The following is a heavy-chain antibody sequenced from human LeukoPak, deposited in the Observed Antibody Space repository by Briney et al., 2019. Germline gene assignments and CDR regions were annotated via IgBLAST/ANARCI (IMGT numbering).Heavy chain of an antibody. CDR2: IIPIFGTA. CDR1: GYTFTSYD. V-gene: IGHV1-69*05. Sequence: GASVKVSCKASGYTFTSYDINWVRQAPGQGLEWMGGIIPIFGTANYAQKFQGRVTITTDESTSTAYMELSSLRSEDTAVYYCAFRVVAATIYYWGQGTLVTVSS. D-gene: IGHD2-15*01. J-gene: IGHJ4*02. CDR3: AFRVVAATIYY.